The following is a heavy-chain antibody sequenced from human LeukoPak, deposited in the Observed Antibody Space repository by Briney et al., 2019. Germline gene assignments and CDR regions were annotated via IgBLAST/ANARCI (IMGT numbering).Heavy chain of an antibody. CDR1: GFTVSINY. Sequence: GGSLRLSCAASGFTVSINYMSWVRQAPGKGLEWVLVIYSGGSTYYADSVKGRFTISRDNSKNRLYLQMNSLRAEDTAVYYCARDKFSGKSGLSYWGQGTLVTVSS. CDR2: IYSGGST. V-gene: IGHV3-66*02. J-gene: IGHJ4*02. D-gene: IGHD4-23*01. CDR3: ARDKFSGKSGLSY.